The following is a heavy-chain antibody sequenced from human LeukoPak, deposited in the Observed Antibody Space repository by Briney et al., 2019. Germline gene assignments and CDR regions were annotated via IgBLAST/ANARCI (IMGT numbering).Heavy chain of an antibody. CDR2: ISGHTGNG. D-gene: IGHD2-2*01. CDR3: ARTGYCSSTSCRDYYYYGMDV. Sequence: ASVKVSCKASGYTLSYYGITWVRQAPGQGLEWMGWISGHTGNGKYAQPVQGRVSMTTDTSTSTAYMELRSLRSDDTAVYYCARTGYCSSTSCRDYYYYGMDVWGQGTTVTVSS. V-gene: IGHV1-18*04. CDR1: GYTLSYYG. J-gene: IGHJ6*02.